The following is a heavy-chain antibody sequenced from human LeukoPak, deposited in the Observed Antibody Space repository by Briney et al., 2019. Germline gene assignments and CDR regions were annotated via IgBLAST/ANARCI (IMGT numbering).Heavy chain of an antibody. CDR3: AKAKSGSYSPFDS. Sequence: PGGSLRLSCAASGFTFSSYAMSWVRQAPGKGLEWVSAISGSGGSTYYADSVKGRFTISRDNSWNTVYLQMNSLRAEDTAIYYCAKAKSGSYSPFDSWGQGALVTVSS. D-gene: IGHD1-26*01. CDR2: ISGSGGST. CDR1: GFTFSSYA. J-gene: IGHJ4*02. V-gene: IGHV3-23*01.